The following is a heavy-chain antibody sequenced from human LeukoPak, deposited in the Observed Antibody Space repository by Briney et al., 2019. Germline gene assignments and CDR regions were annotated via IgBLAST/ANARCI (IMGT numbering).Heavy chain of an antibody. J-gene: IGHJ4*02. CDR1: GFTFSSYW. CDR2: IKHDVREK. D-gene: IGHD2-2*01. CDR3: AKMSDTRRFRPPAMSHIDS. V-gene: IGHV3-7*03. Sequence: QAGGSLRLSCAGSGFTFSSYWMGWVRQAQGKGLEWVANIKHDVREKFYVDSVKGTFTISRDNSMNTLYLEMNSLRAEDTAIFLCAKMSDTRRFRPPAMSHIDSCGQGTLVSVSS.